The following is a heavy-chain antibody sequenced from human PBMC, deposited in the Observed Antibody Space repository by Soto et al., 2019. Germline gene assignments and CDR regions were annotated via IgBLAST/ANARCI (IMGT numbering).Heavy chain of an antibody. CDR3: ARDLCYYDSSGRRSAFDI. CDR2: MSSSSSYI. J-gene: IGHJ3*02. CDR1: GFTFSSYS. Sequence: EVQLVESGGGLVKPGGSLRLSCAASGFTFSSYSMNWVRQAPGKGLEWVSSMSSSSSYIYYADSVKGRFPISGDNAKNSLYLQMSSLRAEDTAVYYCARDLCYYDSSGRRSAFDIWGQGTMVTGSS. D-gene: IGHD3-22*01. V-gene: IGHV3-21*01.